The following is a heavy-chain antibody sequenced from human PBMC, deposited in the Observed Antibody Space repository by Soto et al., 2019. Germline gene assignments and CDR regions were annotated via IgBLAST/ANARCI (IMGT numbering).Heavy chain of an antibody. CDR3: ARIGYGSGSYELYRYYGMDV. CDR1: GYTFTSYG. J-gene: IGHJ6*02. CDR2: ISAYNGNT. D-gene: IGHD3-10*01. Sequence: QVQLVQSGAEVKKPGASVKVSCKASGYTFTSYGISWVRQDPGQGLEWMGWISAYNGNTNYAQKLQGRVTMTTDTSTSTAYMELRSLRSDDTAVYYCARIGYGSGSYELYRYYGMDVWGQGTTVTVSS. V-gene: IGHV1-18*01.